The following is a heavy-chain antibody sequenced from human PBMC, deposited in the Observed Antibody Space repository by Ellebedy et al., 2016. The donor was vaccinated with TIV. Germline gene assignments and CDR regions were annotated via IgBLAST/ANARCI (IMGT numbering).Heavy chain of an antibody. D-gene: IGHD3-16*01. Sequence: GESLKISCAVSGFPLSSSVMHWVRQAPGKGLEWVALISHDEGDKQYADSVKGRFTISRDNSKNTLSLEMNSLRVDDTAVYFCARGPVRYTQKGGFLDYWGQGTLVTVSS. CDR1: GFPLSSSV. CDR2: ISHDEGDK. J-gene: IGHJ4*02. CDR3: ARGPVRYTQKGGFLDY. V-gene: IGHV3-30*14.